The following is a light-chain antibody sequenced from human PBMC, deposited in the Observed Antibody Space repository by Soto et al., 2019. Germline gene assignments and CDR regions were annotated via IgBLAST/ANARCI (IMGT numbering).Light chain of an antibody. CDR1: SSDVGGYNY. CDR3: SSYSSTTTL. V-gene: IGLV2-14*01. J-gene: IGLJ2*01. CDR2: EVS. Sequence: QCVLTQPASVSWSPGQWITISCTGTSSDVGGYNYVSWYQQYPGKAPKLLISEVSNRPSGVSHRFSGSKSGNMAFLTISGLQTEDEGLYHCSSYSSTTTLFGGGTKVTVL.